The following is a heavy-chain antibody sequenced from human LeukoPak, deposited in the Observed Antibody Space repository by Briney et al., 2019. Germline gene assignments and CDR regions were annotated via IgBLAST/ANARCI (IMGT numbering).Heavy chain of an antibody. CDR2: INHSGST. V-gene: IGHV4-34*01. J-gene: IGHJ6*02. CDR3: ATQGRSYYYYGMDV. Sequence: SETLSLTCAVYGGSFSGYYWSWIRQPPGKGLEWIGEINHSGSTNYNPSLKSRVTISVDTSKNQFSLKLSSVTAADTAVYYCATQGRSYYYYGMDVWGQGTTVTVSS. CDR1: GGSFSGYY.